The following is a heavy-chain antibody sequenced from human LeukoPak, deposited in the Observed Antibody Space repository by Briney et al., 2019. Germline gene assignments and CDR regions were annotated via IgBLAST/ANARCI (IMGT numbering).Heavy chain of an antibody. CDR3: AKAEGYDILTGLDY. CDR2: IGASGGST. D-gene: IGHD3-9*01. V-gene: IGHV3-23*01. Sequence: GGSLILSCATSGFTFSSYAMSWVRQAPGKGLEWVSGIGASGGSTYYADSVKGRFTISRDNSKNTLYLQMNSLRTEDTAVYYCAKAEGYDILTGLDYWGQGTLVTVSS. CDR1: GFTFSSYA. J-gene: IGHJ4*02.